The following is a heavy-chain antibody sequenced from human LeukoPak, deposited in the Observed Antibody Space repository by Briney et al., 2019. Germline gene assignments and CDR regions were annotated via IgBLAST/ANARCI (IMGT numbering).Heavy chain of an antibody. CDR1: GFTFSNYW. V-gene: IGHV3-7*01. CDR3: VRDGGVSGYDLLDY. CDR2: INQDGSEE. Sequence: PGGSLRLSCAASGFTFSNYWMTWVRQAPGKGLEWVAYINQDGSEEHYMDSVKARFTISRDNAKNSLSLQMNSLTAEDTAVYYCVRDGGVSGYDLLDYWGQGTLVTVSS. D-gene: IGHD5-12*01. J-gene: IGHJ4*02.